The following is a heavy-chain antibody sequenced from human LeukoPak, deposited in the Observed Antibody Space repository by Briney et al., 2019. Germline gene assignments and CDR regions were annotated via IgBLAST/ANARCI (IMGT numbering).Heavy chain of an antibody. CDR2: ISYDGSNK. D-gene: IGHD3-22*01. J-gene: IGHJ4*02. V-gene: IGHV3-30-3*01. CDR1: GFTFSSYA. Sequence: GRSLRLSCAASGFTFSSYAMHWVRQAPGKGLEWVAIISYDGSNKYYADSVKGRFTISRDNSKNTLYLQMNSLRAEDTAVYYCARGNYDKSGYYYSAFDYWGQGTLVTVSS. CDR3: ARGNYDKSGYYYSAFDY.